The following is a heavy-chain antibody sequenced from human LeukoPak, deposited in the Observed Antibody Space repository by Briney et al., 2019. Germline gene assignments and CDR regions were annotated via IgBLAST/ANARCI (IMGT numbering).Heavy chain of an antibody. CDR1: GFTFSSYA. V-gene: IGHV3-23*01. J-gene: IGHJ4*02. D-gene: IGHD3-22*01. CDR3: AKEGYYDSSASTRIDY. Sequence: QSGGSLRLSCAAPGFTFSSYAMSWVRQAPGKGLEWVSAISGSGGSTYYADSVKGRFTISRDNSKNTLYLQMNSLRAEDTAVYYCAKEGYYDSSASTRIDYWGQGTLVTVSS. CDR2: ISGSGGST.